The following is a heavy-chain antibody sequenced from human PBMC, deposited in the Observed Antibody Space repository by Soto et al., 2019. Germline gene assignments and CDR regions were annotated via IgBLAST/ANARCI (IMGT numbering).Heavy chain of an antibody. J-gene: IGHJ4*02. Sequence: PGESLKISCEASGFSFSSYAMIWVRQAPGKGLEWVSVISGSGGSSYFADSVKGRFTISRDNSKNMLYLEMSSLRAEDTAIYFCAKGSIEYSASIDYWGRGTLVTVSS. CDR3: AKGSIEYSASIDY. CDR1: GFSFSSYA. D-gene: IGHD4-4*01. V-gene: IGHV3-23*01. CDR2: ISGSGGSS.